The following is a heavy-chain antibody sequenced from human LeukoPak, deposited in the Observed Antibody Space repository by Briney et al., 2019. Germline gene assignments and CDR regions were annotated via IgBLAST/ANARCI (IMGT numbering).Heavy chain of an antibody. CDR1: GFTFSSYG. D-gene: IGHD6-19*01. Sequence: GRSLRLSCAASGFTFSSYGMHWVRQAPGKGLEWVAVISYDGSNKYYADSVKGRFTISRDNSKNTLYLQMNSLRAEDTAVYYCAKDQYSSGWFDRDYYGMDVWGKGTTVTVSS. V-gene: IGHV3-30*18. CDR3: AKDQYSSGWFDRDYYGMDV. CDR2: ISYDGSNK. J-gene: IGHJ6*04.